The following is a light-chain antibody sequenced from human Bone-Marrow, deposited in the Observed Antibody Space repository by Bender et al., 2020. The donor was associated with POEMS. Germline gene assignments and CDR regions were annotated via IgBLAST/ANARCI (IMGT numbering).Light chain of an antibody. CDR2: EVN. CDR3: SSYGGSNNVV. V-gene: IGLV2-14*02. J-gene: IGLJ2*01. Sequence: QSALTQPASVSGSPGQSVTITCTGTSSDVGNYNIVSWYQQFPGKAPKLILYEVNKRPSGVSDRFSGSKSVNTASLTVSGLQAEDEADYYCSSYGGSNNVVFGGGTKLTVL. CDR1: SSDVGNYNI.